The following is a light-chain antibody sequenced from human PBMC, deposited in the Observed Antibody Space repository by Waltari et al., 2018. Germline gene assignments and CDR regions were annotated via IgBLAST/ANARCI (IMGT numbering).Light chain of an antibody. Sequence: QSALTQPASVSGSPGQSIAISCTGSSSNIGGYTYVPWYQHHPGKAPRLIIYEVTNRPSGVSNRFSGSKSANTASLTISGLQAEDEAYYYCSSYTGANTLGVFGGGTKLTVL. V-gene: IGLV2-14*01. CDR2: EVT. CDR3: SSYTGANTLGV. J-gene: IGLJ3*02. CDR1: SSNIGGYTY.